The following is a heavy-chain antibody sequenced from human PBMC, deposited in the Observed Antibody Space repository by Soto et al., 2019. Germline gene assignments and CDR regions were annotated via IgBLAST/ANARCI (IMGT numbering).Heavy chain of an antibody. CDR3: ARVCLHYYYGMDV. Sequence: PSETLSLTCTVSGGSISSGDYYWSWIRQPPGKGLEWIGYIYYSGSTYYNPSLKSRVTISVDTSKNQFSLKLSSVTAADTAVYYCARVCLHYYYGMDVWGQGTTVTVSS. V-gene: IGHV4-30-4*01. J-gene: IGHJ6*02. CDR2: IYYSGST. CDR1: GGSISSGDYY.